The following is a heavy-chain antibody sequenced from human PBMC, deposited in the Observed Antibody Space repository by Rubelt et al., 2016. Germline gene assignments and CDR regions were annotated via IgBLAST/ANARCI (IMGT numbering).Heavy chain of an antibody. CDR1: GGSFSSYY. Sequence: QVQLQQWGAGLLKPSETLSLTCAVYGGSFSSYYWGWIRQPPGKGLEWIGSIYHSGSTYYNPSLKSRVTISVDTSKNQFSLKCSSVTSADTAVYYGARDNRMGVAVTGPVFFDYWGQGTLVTVSS. V-gene: IGHV4-34*01. CDR2: IYHSGST. D-gene: IGHD2-21*02. J-gene: IGHJ4*02. CDR3: ARDNRMGVAVTGPVFFDY.